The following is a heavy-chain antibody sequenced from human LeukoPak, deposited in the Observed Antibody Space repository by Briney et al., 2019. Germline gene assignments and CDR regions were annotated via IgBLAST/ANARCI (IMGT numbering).Heavy chain of an antibody. J-gene: IGHJ2*01. D-gene: IGHD3-22*01. Sequence: PGGSLRLSCAASGFTVSSNYMSWVRQAPGKGLEWVSVIYSGGSTYYADSVKGRFTISRDSSKNTLYLQMNSLRAEDTAVYYCARESYYYDSSGGGWYFDLWGRGTLVTVSS. CDR1: GFTVSSNY. V-gene: IGHV3-53*01. CDR2: IYSGGST. CDR3: ARESYYYDSSGGGWYFDL.